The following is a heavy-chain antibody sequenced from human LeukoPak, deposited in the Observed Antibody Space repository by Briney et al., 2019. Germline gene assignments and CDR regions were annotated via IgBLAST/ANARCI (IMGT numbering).Heavy chain of an antibody. J-gene: IGHJ2*01. V-gene: IGHV4-59*01. D-gene: IGHD3-10*01. CDR3: ARDRPGSYWYFDL. Sequence: SETLSLTCSVSGGSISSYYWSWIRQPPGKGLEWVGHIYYLGSTNYNPSLKSRVTISIDTSKNYFSLKLNSVIAADTAVYYCARDRPGSYWYFDLWGRGTLVTVSS. CDR2: IYYLGST. CDR1: GGSISSYY.